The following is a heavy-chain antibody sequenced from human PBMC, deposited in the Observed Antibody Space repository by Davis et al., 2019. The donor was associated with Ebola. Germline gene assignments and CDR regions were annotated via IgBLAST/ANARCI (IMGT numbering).Heavy chain of an antibody. D-gene: IGHD3-10*01. V-gene: IGHV3-30*02. CDR3: AKAYVRGFGETHYFDY. CDR2: IRYDESRT. J-gene: IGHJ4*01. CDR1: GFTFSDYG. Sequence: GESLKISCAASGFTFSDYGMHWVRQAPGKGLEWVAFIRYDESRTFFEDSVKGRFTISRDNSKNTVNLQMNSLRPEDTAVYYCAKAYVRGFGETHYFDYWGHGTLVTVSS.